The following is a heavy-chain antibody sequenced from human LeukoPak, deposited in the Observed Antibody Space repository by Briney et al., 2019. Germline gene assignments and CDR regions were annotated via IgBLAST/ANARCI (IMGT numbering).Heavy chain of an antibody. CDR3: ASTVSGYDSSGYPPDY. CDR2: ISGSGGST. Sequence: GGSLRLSCAASGFTFSSYAMSWVRQAPGKGLEWVSAISGSGGSTYYADSVKGRFTISRDNSRNTLYLQMNSLRAEDTAVYYCASTVSGYDSSGYPPDYWGQGTLVTVSS. J-gene: IGHJ4*02. CDR1: GFTFSSYA. V-gene: IGHV3-23*01. D-gene: IGHD3-22*01.